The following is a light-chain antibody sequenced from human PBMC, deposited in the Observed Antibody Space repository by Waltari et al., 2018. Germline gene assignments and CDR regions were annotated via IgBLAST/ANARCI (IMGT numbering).Light chain of an antibody. V-gene: IGKV2-40*01. CDR2: EVP. J-gene: IGKJ1*01. CDR3: LQGIGYLT. Sequence: DIVMTQTPFSLSVTLGEPASISCTSSQSLLDSEDGSTYLDWYLEKPGQSPQLLIYEVPNRASGVPDRFSGSGSDTDFTRKISRVEAEDVGVYYCLQGIGYLTFGQGTKVEIK. CDR1: QSLLDSEDGSTY.